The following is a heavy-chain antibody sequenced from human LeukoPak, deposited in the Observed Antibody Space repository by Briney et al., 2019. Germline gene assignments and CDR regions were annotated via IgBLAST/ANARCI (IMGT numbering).Heavy chain of an antibody. CDR1: GGSFSGYY. V-gene: IGHV4-34*01. J-gene: IGHJ4*02. CDR2: INHSGST. CDR3: AICAMVERADYFDY. D-gene: IGHD5-18*01. Sequence: KPSETLSLTCAVYGGSFSGYYWSWIRQPPGKGLEWIGEINHSGSTNYNPSLKSRVTISVDTSKNQFSLKLSSVTAADTAVYYCAICAMVERADYFDYWGQGTLVTVSS.